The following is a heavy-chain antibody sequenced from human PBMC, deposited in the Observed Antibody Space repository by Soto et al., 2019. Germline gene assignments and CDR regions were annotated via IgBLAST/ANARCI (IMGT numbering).Heavy chain of an antibody. V-gene: IGHV4-34*01. J-gene: IGHJ4*02. Sequence: QVQLQQWGAGLLKPSETLSLTCAVYGGSFSGYYWSWIRQPPGKGLEWVGEINHSGSTNYNPSLKSRVHISVDTSKHQFSLKLSSVTAAATALYYCARRRSYGSAPSGYWGQGTLVTVSS. D-gene: IGHD3-10*01. CDR1: GGSFSGYY. CDR3: ARRRSYGSAPSGY. CDR2: INHSGST.